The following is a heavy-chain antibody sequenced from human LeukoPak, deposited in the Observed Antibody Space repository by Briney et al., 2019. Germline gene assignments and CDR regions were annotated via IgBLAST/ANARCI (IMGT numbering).Heavy chain of an antibody. CDR1: GYTFTTYH. V-gene: IGHV1-46*01. CDR2: INPSSGNT. CDR3: ARDKGNSLYWFEY. D-gene: IGHD2-15*01. Sequence: ASVKVSCKASGYTFTTYHMRWLRQAPGQGLEWMGIINPSSGNTMFAQKFRDRVNVTRDTSTSTVYLELSSLKSEDTAVFYCARDKGNSLYWFEYWGQGTLVTVSS. J-gene: IGHJ4*02.